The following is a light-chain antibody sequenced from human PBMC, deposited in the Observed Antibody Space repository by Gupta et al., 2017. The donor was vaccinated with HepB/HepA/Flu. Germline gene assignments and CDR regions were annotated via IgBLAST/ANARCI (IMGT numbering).Light chain of an antibody. V-gene: IGKV3-20*01. CDR3: QQYGSSPRLT. CDR1: QSVSSIY. CDR2: GAS. J-gene: IGKJ4*01. Sequence: EIVLTQSPVTLSLSPGERATFSCRASQSVSSIYLAWYQQKPGQAPRLLIYGASSRATGIPDRFSGSGSGTDFTLTISRLEPEDFAVYYCQQYGSSPRLTFGGGTKVEIK.